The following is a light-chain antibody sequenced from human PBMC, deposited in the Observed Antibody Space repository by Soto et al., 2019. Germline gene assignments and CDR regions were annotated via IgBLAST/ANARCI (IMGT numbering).Light chain of an antibody. CDR1: SSDVGGYNY. CDR2: DVN. V-gene: IGLV2-11*01. CDR3: CSYAGSYTQWV. Sequence: QSALTQPRSVSGSPGQSVTVSCTGTSSDVGGYNYVSWYQQHPGKAPKLMIYDVNKRPSGVPDRFSGSKSGNTASLTISGLQAEDEADVYCCSYAGSYTQWVFGGGTKLTVL. J-gene: IGLJ3*02.